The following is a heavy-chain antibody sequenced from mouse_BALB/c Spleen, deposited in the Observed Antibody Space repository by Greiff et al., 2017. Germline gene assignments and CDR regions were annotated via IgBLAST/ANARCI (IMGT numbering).Heavy chain of an antibody. J-gene: IGHJ1*01. CDR2: IDPENGNT. V-gene: IGHV14-1*02. CDR1: GFNIKDYY. D-gene: IGHD2-4*01. Sequence: EVQLQQSGAELVRPGALVKLSCKASGFNIKDYYMHWVKQRPEQGLEWIGWIDPENGNTIYDPKFQGKASITADTSSNTAYLQLSSLTSEDTAVYYCARGDYDWYFDVWGAGTTVTVSS. CDR3: ARGDYDWYFDV.